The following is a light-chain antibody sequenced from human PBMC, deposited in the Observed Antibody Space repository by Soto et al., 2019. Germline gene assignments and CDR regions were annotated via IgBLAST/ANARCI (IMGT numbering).Light chain of an antibody. Sequence: EIVLTQSPASLSLSPGERATLSCRASQTVSSYVAWYQQRHGQAPRLVIYDSSNRAPGVPARFSGSGSGTQFTLTIISLEPEDPAVYYCQQRYNRPPYTFGQGTKLEI. CDR3: QQRYNRPPYT. CDR1: QTVSSY. J-gene: IGKJ2*01. CDR2: DSS. V-gene: IGKV3-11*01.